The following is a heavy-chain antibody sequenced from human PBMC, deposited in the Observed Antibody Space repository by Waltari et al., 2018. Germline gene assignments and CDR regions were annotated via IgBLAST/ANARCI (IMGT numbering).Heavy chain of an antibody. CDR3: ARAVVPAASHMDV. V-gene: IGHV1-2*06. D-gene: IGHD2-2*01. CDR1: GYTFTGYY. CDR2: INPNSGGT. Sequence: QVQLVQSGAEVKKPGASVKVSCKASGYTFTGYYMHWVRQAPGQGLEWMGRINPNSGGTNYAQKFQGRVTITTDESTSTAYMELSSLRSEDTAVYYCARAVVPAASHMDVWGKGTTVTVSS. J-gene: IGHJ6*03.